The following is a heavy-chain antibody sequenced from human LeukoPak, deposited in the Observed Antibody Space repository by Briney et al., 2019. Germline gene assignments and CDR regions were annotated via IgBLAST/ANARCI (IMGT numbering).Heavy chain of an antibody. Sequence: GGSLRLSCAASGFTFSSYGMHWVRQAPGKGLEWVAVISYDGSNKYYADSVKGRFTISRDNSKNTLYLQMNSLRAEDTAVYYCAKGVPEYDFWSGYYHGQYCMDVWGQGTTVTVSS. CDR2: ISYDGSNK. CDR3: AKGVPEYDFWSGYYHGQYCMDV. J-gene: IGHJ6*02. CDR1: GFTFSSYG. V-gene: IGHV3-30*18. D-gene: IGHD3-3*01.